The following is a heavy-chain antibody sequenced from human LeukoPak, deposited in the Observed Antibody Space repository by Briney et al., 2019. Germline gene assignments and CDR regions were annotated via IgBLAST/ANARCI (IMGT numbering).Heavy chain of an antibody. CDR2: IYYSGST. J-gene: IGHJ3*02. V-gene: IGHV4-59*01. CDR1: GGSISSYH. D-gene: IGHD3-10*01. Sequence: SETLSLTCTVSGGSISSYHWSWIRQPPGKGLEWIGYIYYSGSTNHNPSLQSRVTISVDTSKNQFSLKLSSVTAADTAVYYCARAYYYGSGSYAFDIWGQGTMVTVSS. CDR3: ARAYYYGSGSYAFDI.